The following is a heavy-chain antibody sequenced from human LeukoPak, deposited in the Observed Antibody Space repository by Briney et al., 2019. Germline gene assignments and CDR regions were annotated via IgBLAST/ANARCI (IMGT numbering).Heavy chain of an antibody. Sequence: PGGSLRLSCAASGFTFNSYSMNWVRQAPGKWLEWVSSISDSSSYIYYADSVKGRFTFSRDNAKNSLYLQMNSLRSEDTGVYYCAREAVYSSGWYVYNGLDVWGQGTTVTVSS. CDR1: GFTFNSYS. D-gene: IGHD6-19*01. CDR2: ISDSSSYI. V-gene: IGHV3-21*01. CDR3: AREAVYSSGWYVYNGLDV. J-gene: IGHJ6*02.